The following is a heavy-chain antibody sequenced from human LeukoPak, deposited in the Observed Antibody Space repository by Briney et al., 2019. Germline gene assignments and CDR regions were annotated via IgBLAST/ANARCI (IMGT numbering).Heavy chain of an antibody. CDR3: AKDLMVRGVIDAFDI. CDR1: GFIFNNYA. V-gene: IGHV3-23*01. Sequence: PGRSLRLSCAASGFIFNNYAMHWVRRAPGKGLEWVSAISGSGGSTYYADSVKGRLTVSRDNSKNTLYLQMNSLRAEDTAVYYCAKDLMVRGVIDAFDIWGQGTMVTVSS. D-gene: IGHD3-10*01. J-gene: IGHJ3*02. CDR2: ISGSGGST.